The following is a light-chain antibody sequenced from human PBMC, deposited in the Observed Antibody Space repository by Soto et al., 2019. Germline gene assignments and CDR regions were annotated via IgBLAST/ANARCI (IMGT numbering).Light chain of an antibody. V-gene: IGKV3D-20*02. CDR1: QSVNSNF. J-gene: IGKJ4*01. CDR3: QQRSDWPLT. Sequence: EIVLTQSPGTLSLSPGERATLSCRASQSVNSNFLAWYQQKPGQAPRLLISGASNRATGIPDRFSGSGSGTDFTLTISRLEPEDFAVYYCQQRSDWPLTFGGGTKVDIK. CDR2: GAS.